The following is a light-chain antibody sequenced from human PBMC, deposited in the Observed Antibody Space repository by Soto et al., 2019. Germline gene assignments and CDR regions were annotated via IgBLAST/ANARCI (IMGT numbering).Light chain of an antibody. Sequence: QSALTQPPSASGSPGQSVAISCTGTSSDVGGYNYVSWYQQHPGKAPKLMIYEVNKRPSGVPDRFSGSESGNTASLTVSGLQAEDESDYYCSSYAGSSNVFGSGTKVNV. CDR1: SSDVGGYNY. CDR2: EVN. J-gene: IGLJ1*01. CDR3: SSYAGSSNV. V-gene: IGLV2-8*01.